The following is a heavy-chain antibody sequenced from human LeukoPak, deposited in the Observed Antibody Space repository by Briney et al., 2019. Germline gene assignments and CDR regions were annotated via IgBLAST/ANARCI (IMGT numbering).Heavy chain of an antibody. V-gene: IGHV5-51*01. CDR1: GHSFTSCW. Sequence: GESLKISCKGFGHSFTSCWIGWVRQMPGKGLEWMGIIYPGDSDTRYSPSFQGQVTISADKSISTAYLQWSSLKASDTAMYYCARRASYSNGWTDAFDIWGQGTMVTVSS. CDR2: IYPGDSDT. CDR3: ARRASYSNGWTDAFDI. D-gene: IGHD6-19*01. J-gene: IGHJ3*02.